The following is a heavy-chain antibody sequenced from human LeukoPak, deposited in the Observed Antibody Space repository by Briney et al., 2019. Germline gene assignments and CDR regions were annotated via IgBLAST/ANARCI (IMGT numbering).Heavy chain of an antibody. CDR1: GYTFTGDY. V-gene: IGHV1-2*02. D-gene: IGHD5-12*01. CDR2: INPKNGGT. J-gene: IGHJ3*02. CDR3: ARVPWSGYELGAFGI. Sequence: ASVKVSCKASGYTFTGDYLHWVRQAPGQGLEWMGWINPKNGGTKYAQKFQGRVTMTRDTSISTAYMELSRLTYDDTAVYYCARVPWSGYELGAFGIWGQGTMVTVSS.